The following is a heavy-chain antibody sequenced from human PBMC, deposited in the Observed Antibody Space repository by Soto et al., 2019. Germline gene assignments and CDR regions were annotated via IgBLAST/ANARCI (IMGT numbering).Heavy chain of an antibody. CDR2: IHNSVST. Sequence: PXETLSLTCTVSGGSISSGNYDWSWIRQPPGKGLEWIAYIHNSVSTHYNPSLKSRVTISVDTSKNQFSLKLSSVTAADTAVYYCARYRYSGSYFFDHWGQGILVTVSS. CDR3: ARYRYSGSYFFDH. D-gene: IGHD1-26*01. V-gene: IGHV4-30-4*01. CDR1: GGSISSGNYD. J-gene: IGHJ4*02.